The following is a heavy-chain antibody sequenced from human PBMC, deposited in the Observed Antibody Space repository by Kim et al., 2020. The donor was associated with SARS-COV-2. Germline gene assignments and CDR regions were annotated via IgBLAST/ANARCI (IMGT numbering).Heavy chain of an antibody. CDR2: ISGSGGST. D-gene: IGHD2-2*01. Sequence: GGSLRLSCAASGFTFSSYAMSWVRQAPGKGLEWVSAISGSGGSTYYADSVKGRFTISRDNSKNTLYLQMNSLRAEDTAVSYCAKVRKTCSSTSCYLVVGCCFDLWGRGTLVTLSS. V-gene: IGHV3-23*01. CDR3: AKVRKTCSSTSCYLVVGCCFDL. J-gene: IGHJ2*01. CDR1: GFTFSSYA.